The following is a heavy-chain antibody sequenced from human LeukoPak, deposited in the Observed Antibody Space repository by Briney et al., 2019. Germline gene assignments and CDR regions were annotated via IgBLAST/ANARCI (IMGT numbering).Heavy chain of an antibody. CDR1: GGSISSSNW. Sequence: SGTLSLTCAVSGGSISSSNWWSWVRQPPGKGLEWIGEIYHSGSTNYNPSLKSRVTISVDKSKNQFSLKLSSVTAADTAVYYCARGRRCYDFWRFDPWGQGTLVTVSS. V-gene: IGHV4-4*02. J-gene: IGHJ5*02. CDR2: IYHSGST. CDR3: ARGRRCYDFWRFDP. D-gene: IGHD3-3*01.